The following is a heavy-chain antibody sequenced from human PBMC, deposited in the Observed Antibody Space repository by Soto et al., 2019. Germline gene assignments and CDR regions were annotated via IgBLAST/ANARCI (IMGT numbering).Heavy chain of an antibody. Sequence: ASVKVSCKASGYAFSTYCISWVLQAPGQGLEWMGWISPYNGNTNYAQKIQGRVSMTADTSTGTAYMELRSLRSDDTAVYYCAGGNYYYDSSGYYTLDYWGQGTQVTVSS. V-gene: IGHV1-18*01. CDR1: GYAFSTYC. CDR2: ISPYNGNT. D-gene: IGHD3-22*01. J-gene: IGHJ4*02. CDR3: AGGNYYYDSSGYYTLDY.